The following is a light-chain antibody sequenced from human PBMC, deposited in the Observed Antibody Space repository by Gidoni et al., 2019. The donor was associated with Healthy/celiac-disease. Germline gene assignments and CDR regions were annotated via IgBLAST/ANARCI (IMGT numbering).Light chain of an antibody. Sequence: QSVLTQPPSVYGDPGQRVTISCTGSSSNIGAGYDVPWYQQLPGTAPKLLIYGNSNRPSGVPDRFSGSKSGTSASLAITGLQAEDEADYYCQSYDSSLREVFGTGTKVTVL. CDR3: QSYDSSLREV. CDR2: GNS. CDR1: SSNIGAGYD. V-gene: IGLV1-40*01. J-gene: IGLJ1*01.